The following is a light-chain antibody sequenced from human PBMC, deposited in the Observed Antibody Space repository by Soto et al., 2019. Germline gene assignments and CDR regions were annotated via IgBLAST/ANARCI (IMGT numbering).Light chain of an antibody. CDR3: QSYDTFLSAVV. CDR2: HNF. J-gene: IGLJ2*01. V-gene: IGLV1-40*01. CDR1: GSNIGTYE. Sequence: QSVLTQPPSVSGTPGQSVTLSCTGSGSNIGTYEVHWYQQLQGRAPKLLIQHNFNRPSGVPDRFSGSKSGTSASLAITGLQAEDEADYYCQSYDTFLSAVVFGGGTKVTVL.